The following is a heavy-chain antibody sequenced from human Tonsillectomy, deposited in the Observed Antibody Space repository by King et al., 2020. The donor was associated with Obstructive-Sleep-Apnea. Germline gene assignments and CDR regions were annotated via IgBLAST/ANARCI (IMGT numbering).Heavy chain of an antibody. CDR2: ISSSSSYT. V-gene: IGHV3-11*06. Sequence: VQLVESGGGLVKPGGSLRLSCAASGFTFSDYYMSWIRQAPGKGLEWVSYISSSSSYTNYADSVKGRFTISRDNAKNSLYLQMNSRRAEDTAVYYCARDTDYYDSSGYYLTNYFDYWGQGTLVTVSS. J-gene: IGHJ4*02. CDR1: GFTFSDYY. D-gene: IGHD3-22*01. CDR3: ARDTDYYDSSGYYLTNYFDY.